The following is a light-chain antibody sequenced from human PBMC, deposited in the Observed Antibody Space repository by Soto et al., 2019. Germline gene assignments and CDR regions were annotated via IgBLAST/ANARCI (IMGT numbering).Light chain of an antibody. V-gene: IGKV1-9*01. CDR3: QQVNVYPST. Sequence: DIQMTQSPSTLSASVGDRVTITCRASQGISSYLGWYQQTPGNAPNLLIYDASTLHSGVPSRFSGGGSGTDFTLTISSLQPEDFATYYCQQVNVYPSTFGGGTKVDI. CDR2: DAS. J-gene: IGKJ4*01. CDR1: QGISSY.